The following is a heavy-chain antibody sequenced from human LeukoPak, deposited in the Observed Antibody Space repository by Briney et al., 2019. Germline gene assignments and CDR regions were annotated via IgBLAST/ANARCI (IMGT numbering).Heavy chain of an antibody. CDR3: ASRYSYGYSLDY. Sequence: GRSLRLSCAASGFTFSSYGMHWVRQAPGKGLEWVAVISDDGSNKYYADSVKGRFTISRDNSKNTLYLEMNSLRAEDTAVYYCASRYSYGYSLDYWGQGTLVTVSS. CDR1: GFTFSSYG. D-gene: IGHD5-18*01. J-gene: IGHJ4*02. V-gene: IGHV3-30*03. CDR2: ISDDGSNK.